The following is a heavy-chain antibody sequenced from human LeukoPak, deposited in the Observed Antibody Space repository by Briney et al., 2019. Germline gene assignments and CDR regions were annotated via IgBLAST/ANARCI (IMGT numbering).Heavy chain of an antibody. CDR2: ISSSSSYI. CDR1: GFTFSSYS. V-gene: IGHV3-21*01. CDR3: ARGKRYCSGGSCIDY. D-gene: IGHD2-15*01. J-gene: IGHJ4*02. Sequence: PGGSLRLSCAASGFTFSSYSMNWVRQAPGKGLEWVSSISSSSSYIYYADSVKGRFTISRDNAKNSLYLQMNSLRAEDTAVYYCARGKRYCSGGSCIDYWGQGTLVTVSS.